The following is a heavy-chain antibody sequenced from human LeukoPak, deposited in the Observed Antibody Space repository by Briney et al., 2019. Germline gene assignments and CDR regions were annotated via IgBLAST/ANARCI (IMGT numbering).Heavy chain of an antibody. CDR2: IYSSGST. CDR1: GFTVSSNY. V-gene: IGHV3-53*01. Sequence: PGGSLRLSCAASGFTVSSNYMSWVRQAPGKGLEWVSTIYSSGSTYYADSVKGRFTISRDNSKNRLYLQMDSLTAEDTAVYYCARDISIRGDAFDIWGQGTMVTVSS. D-gene: IGHD3-9*01. J-gene: IGHJ3*02. CDR3: ARDISIRGDAFDI.